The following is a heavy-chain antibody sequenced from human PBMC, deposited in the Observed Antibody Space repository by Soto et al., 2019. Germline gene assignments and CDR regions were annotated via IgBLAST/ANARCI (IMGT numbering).Heavy chain of an antibody. CDR2: IIPIFGTA. J-gene: IGHJ4*02. D-gene: IGHD3-22*01. V-gene: IGHV1-69*06. CDR1: GGTFSSYA. CDR3: AGTYYDSSGYYLRQFDY. Sequence: SVKVSCKASGGTFSSYAISWVRQAPGQGLEWMGGIIPIFGTANYAQKFQGRVTITADKSTSTAYMELSSLRSEDTAVYYCAGTYYDSSGYYLRQFDYWGQGTLVPVSS.